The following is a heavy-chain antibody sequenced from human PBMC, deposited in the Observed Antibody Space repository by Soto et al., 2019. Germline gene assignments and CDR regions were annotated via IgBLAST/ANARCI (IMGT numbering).Heavy chain of an antibody. CDR3: AKAPSGYSGYDSAFDI. CDR2: ISWNSGSI. V-gene: IGHV3-9*01. J-gene: IGHJ3*02. D-gene: IGHD5-12*01. CDR1: GFTFDDYA. Sequence: EVQLVESGGGLVQPGRSLRLSCAASGFTFDDYAMHWVRQAPGKGLEWVSGISWNSGSIGYADSVTGRFTISRDNAKKSLYLQMNSLRAEDTALYYCAKAPSGYSGYDSAFDIWGHGTLVTVSS.